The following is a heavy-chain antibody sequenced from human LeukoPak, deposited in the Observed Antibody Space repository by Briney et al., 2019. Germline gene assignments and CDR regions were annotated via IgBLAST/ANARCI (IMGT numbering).Heavy chain of an antibody. CDR3: ARDRMSWNGFFDY. CDR1: GFTFSSYS. J-gene: IGHJ4*02. Sequence: GGSLRLSCAASGFTFSSYSMNWVRQAPGKGLEWVSSISSSSSYIYYADSVKGRFTISRDNAKNSLYLQMNSLRAADTAVYYCARDRMSWNGFFDYWGQGTLVTVSS. CDR2: ISSSSSYI. V-gene: IGHV3-21*01. D-gene: IGHD1-1*01.